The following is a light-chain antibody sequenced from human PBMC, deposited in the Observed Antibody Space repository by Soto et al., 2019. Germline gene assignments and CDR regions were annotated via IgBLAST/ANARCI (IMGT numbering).Light chain of an antibody. J-gene: IGLJ1*01. V-gene: IGLV1-40*01. Sequence: QSVLTQPPSVSGAPGQRVTISCTGSSSNIGAGYDVHWYQQLPGTAPKLLIYGNSNRPSGVPDRFSGSKSGTSASLAITGLQAEDEADYYCQSYDSSLSGSDVFGTGTMGTVL. CDR1: SSNIGAGYD. CDR2: GNS. CDR3: QSYDSSLSGSDV.